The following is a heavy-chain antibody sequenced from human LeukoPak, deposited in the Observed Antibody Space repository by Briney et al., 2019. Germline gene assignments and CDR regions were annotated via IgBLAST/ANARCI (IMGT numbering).Heavy chain of an antibody. D-gene: IGHD6-19*01. Sequence: GGSLRLSCAAPGCTFSSYSMNWVRQAPGKGLEWVSSISSSSSYIYYADSVKGRFTISRDNAKNSLYLQMNSLRAEDTAVYYCARAVAGKKLYYFDYWGQGTLVTVSS. CDR3: ARAVAGKKLYYFDY. V-gene: IGHV3-21*01. CDR1: GCTFSSYS. J-gene: IGHJ4*02. CDR2: ISSSSSYI.